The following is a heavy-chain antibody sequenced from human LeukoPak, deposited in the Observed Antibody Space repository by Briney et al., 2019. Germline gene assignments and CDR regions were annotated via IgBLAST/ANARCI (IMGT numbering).Heavy chain of an antibody. Sequence: ASVKVSCKASGYTFTSYGISWVRQAPGQGLEWMGWISAYNGNTNYAQKLQGRVTMTTDTSTSTAYMELRSLRSDDTAVYYCARAYYYDSSGYIPLGYWGQGTLSPSPQ. CDR2: ISAYNGNT. CDR1: GYTFTSYG. CDR3: ARAYYYDSSGYIPLGY. J-gene: IGHJ4*02. D-gene: IGHD3-22*01. V-gene: IGHV1-18*01.